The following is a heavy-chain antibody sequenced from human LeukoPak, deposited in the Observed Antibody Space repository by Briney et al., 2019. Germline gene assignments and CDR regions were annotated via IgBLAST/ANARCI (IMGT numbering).Heavy chain of an antibody. CDR2: INPNSGGT. CDR1: GYTFTGYY. J-gene: IGHJ5*02. V-gene: IGHV1-2*02. Sequence: ASVKVSCKASGYTFTGYYMHWVRQAPGQGLEWMRWINPNSGGTNYAQKFQGRVTMTRDTSISTAYMELSRLRSDDTAVYYCARDIAAAGTVWFDPWGQGTLVTVSS. CDR3: ARDIAAAGTVWFDP. D-gene: IGHD6-13*01.